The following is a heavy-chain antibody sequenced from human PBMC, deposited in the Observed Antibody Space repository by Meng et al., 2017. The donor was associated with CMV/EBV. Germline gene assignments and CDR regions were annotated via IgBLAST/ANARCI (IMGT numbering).Heavy chain of an antibody. J-gene: IGHJ6*02. CDR1: GFTFSSYS. D-gene: IGHD6-13*01. Sequence: GESLKISCAASGFTFSSYSMNWVRQAPGKGLEWVSYISSSSTIYYADSVKGRFTISRDNAKNSLYLQMNSLRAEDTAVYYCAKDDSSSWWGAYYYGMDVWGQGTTVTVSS. CDR3: AKDDSSSWWGAYYYGMDV. V-gene: IGHV3-48*04. CDR2: ISSSSTI.